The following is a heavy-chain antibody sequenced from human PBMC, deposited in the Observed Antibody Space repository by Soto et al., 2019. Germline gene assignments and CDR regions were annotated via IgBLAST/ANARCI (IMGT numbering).Heavy chain of an antibody. CDR2: IWYDGSNK. J-gene: IGHJ5*02. V-gene: IGHV3-33*01. D-gene: IGHD2-15*01. Sequence: QVQLLESGGDVVQPGRSLRLSCAASGFTFSSYGMHWVRQAPGKGLEWVAVIWYDGSNKYYEDCVKGRFTISRTNSKNTLYLQLNSRRAEDKAVYYCVSGLHQGDGSGCSCYVSGWFDPWVQGTLVIV. CDR1: GFTFSSYG. CDR3: VSGLHQGDGSGCSCYVSGWFDP.